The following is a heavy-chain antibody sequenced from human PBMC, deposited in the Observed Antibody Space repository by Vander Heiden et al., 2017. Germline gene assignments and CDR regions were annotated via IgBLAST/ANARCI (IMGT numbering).Heavy chain of an antibody. D-gene: IGHD1-26*01. CDR2: IGGSGGNT. CDR1: GFTFNTYA. CDR3: AKRIVGVPYYFDY. Sequence: EVQLLESGGGLVQPGGSLRLSCAASGFTFNTYAMSWVRQAPGKGLEWVSAIGGSGGNTYYADSVKGRFTISRDNSKNTLYLQMNSLRAEDTAVYYCAKRIVGVPYYFDYWGQGTLVTDSS. V-gene: IGHV3-23*01. J-gene: IGHJ4*02.